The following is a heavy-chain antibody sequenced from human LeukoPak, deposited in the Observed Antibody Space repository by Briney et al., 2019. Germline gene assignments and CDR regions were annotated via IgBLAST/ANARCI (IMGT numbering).Heavy chain of an antibody. V-gene: IGHV4-59*08. CDR3: ARHITDSSGYFDAFDI. CDR2: IYYSGST. J-gene: IGHJ3*02. Sequence: SETLSLTCTVSGGSISSYYWSWIRQPPGKGLEWIGYIYYSGSTNYNPSLKSRVTISVDTSKNQFSLKLSSVTAADTAVYYCARHITDSSGYFDAFDIWGQGTMVTVSS. D-gene: IGHD3-22*01. CDR1: GGSISSYY.